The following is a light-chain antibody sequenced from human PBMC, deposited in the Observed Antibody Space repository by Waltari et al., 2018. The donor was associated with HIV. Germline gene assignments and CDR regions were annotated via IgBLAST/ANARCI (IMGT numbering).Light chain of an antibody. CDR3: QQYYTTPWR. CDR1: QSVLYTSNHMNH. CDR2: WAS. V-gene: IGKV4-1*01. J-gene: IGKJ3*01. Sequence: DIVMTQSPESLAVSLGERATINCTSSQSVLYTSNHMNHLGWYQQKPGQPPRLLIYWASTRESGVPDRFSGSGSGTDFTLTISSLQAEDVAVYYCQQYYTTPWRFGPGTKVDIK.